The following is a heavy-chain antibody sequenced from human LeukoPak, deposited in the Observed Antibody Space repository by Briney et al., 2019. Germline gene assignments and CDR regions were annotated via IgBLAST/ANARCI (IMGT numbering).Heavy chain of an antibody. CDR3: TRNKPGLPTVAY. CDR1: VFTFGDYA. J-gene: IGHJ4*02. V-gene: IGHV3-49*03. CDR2: IRSKAYGGTT. Sequence: GGSLRLSCTASVFTFGDYAMSWFRQAPGKGLEWVGFIRSKAYGGTTEYAASVKGRFTISRDDSKSIAYLQMNSLKTEDTAVYYCTRNKPGLPTVAYWGQGTLVTVSS. D-gene: IGHD6-19*01.